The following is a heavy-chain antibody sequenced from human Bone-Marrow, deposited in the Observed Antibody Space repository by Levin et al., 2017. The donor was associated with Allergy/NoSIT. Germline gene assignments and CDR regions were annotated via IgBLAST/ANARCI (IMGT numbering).Heavy chain of an antibody. CDR2: TNWNSGSI. Sequence: RPGGSLRLSCAGSGFTFDDCGMHWVRQAPGKGLEWVSGTNWNSGSIGYADSVKGRFTISRDNAKNSLYLQMNSLRAEDTALYYCAKDISPPGSTWYGYAFDIWGQGTMVTVSS. D-gene: IGHD6-13*01. CDR3: AKDISPPGSTWYGYAFDI. CDR1: GFTFDDCG. J-gene: IGHJ3*02. V-gene: IGHV3-9*01.